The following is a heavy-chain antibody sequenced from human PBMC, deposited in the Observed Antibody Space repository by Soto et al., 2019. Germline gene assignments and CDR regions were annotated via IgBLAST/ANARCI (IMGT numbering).Heavy chain of an antibody. Sequence: SVKVSCKASGGTFSSYAISWVRQAPGQGLEWMGGIIPIFGTANYAQKFQGRVTITADESTSTAYMELSSLRSEDTAVYYCARDLYYYGSGSYYANFDYWGQGTLVTVSS. CDR1: GGTFSSYA. CDR2: IIPIFGTA. J-gene: IGHJ4*02. D-gene: IGHD3-10*01. V-gene: IGHV1-69*13. CDR3: ARDLYYYGSGSYYANFDY.